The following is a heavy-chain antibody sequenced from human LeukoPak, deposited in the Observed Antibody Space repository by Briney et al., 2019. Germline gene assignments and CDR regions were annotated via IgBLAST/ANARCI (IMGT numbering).Heavy chain of an antibody. Sequence: ASVKVSCKASGYSFTRYGISWIRQAPGQGLEWMGWISAYNGNTNYAQKLQDRVTMTTDTSTTTAYMELRNLTSDDTAMYYCARHYCTNGVCHNNWFDPWGQGTLVTVSS. V-gene: IGHV1-18*01. D-gene: IGHD2-8*01. CDR1: GYSFTRYG. CDR3: ARHYCTNGVCHNNWFDP. J-gene: IGHJ5*02. CDR2: ISAYNGNT.